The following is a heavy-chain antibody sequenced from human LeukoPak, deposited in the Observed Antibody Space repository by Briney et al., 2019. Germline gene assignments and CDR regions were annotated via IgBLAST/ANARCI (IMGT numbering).Heavy chain of an antibody. D-gene: IGHD3-3*01. CDR3: ASRFLEWLSPASPKQDALDI. CDR2: INPNSGGT. J-gene: IGHJ3*02. Sequence: GASVKVSCKASGYTFTGYYMHWVRQAPGQGLEWMGWINPNSGGTNYAQKFQGRVTMTRDTSISTAYMELSRLRSDDTAVYYCASRFLEWLSPASPKQDALDIWGQGTMVTVSS. V-gene: IGHV1-2*02. CDR1: GYTFTGYY.